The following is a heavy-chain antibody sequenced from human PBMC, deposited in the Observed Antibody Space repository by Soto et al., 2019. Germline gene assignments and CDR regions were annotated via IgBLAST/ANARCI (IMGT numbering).Heavy chain of an antibody. J-gene: IGHJ4*02. V-gene: IGHV3-72*01. D-gene: IGHD3-10*02. CDR3: GRVRLGGTMSTVDY. Sequence: EVQLVESGGGLVQPGGSLRLSCAASGFTFSDHYMDWVCQAPAKGLEWVGRIRNKANSYFTQYAASVKGRFTISRDDSKYSLYLEMNSLKTEDWAVYYCGRVRLGGTMSTVDYWGQGILVTVSS. CDR1: GFTFSDHY. CDR2: IRNKANSYFT.